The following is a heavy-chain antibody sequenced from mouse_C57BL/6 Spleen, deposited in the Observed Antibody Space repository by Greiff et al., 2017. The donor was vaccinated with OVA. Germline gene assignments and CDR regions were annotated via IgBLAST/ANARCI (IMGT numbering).Heavy chain of an antibody. CDR2: INPNNGGT. J-gene: IGHJ4*01. V-gene: IGHV1-26*01. CDR3: ARSSFYAMDY. CDR1: GYTFTDYY. D-gene: IGHD6-1*01. Sequence: EVQLQQSGPELVKPGASVKISCKASGYTFTDYYMNWVKQSHGKSLEWIGDINPNNGGTSYNQKFKGKATLTVDTSSSTAYMELRSLTSEDSAVYYCARSSFYAMDYWGQGTSVTVSS.